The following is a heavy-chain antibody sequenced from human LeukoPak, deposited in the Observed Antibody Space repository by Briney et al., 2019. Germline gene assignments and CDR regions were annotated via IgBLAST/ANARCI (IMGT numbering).Heavy chain of an antibody. J-gene: IGHJ3*02. CDR3: ARESRYCSGGSCYFDAFDI. CDR2: IYSGGST. Sequence: GGSLRLSCAASGFTVSSNYMSWVRQAPGKGLEWVSVIYSGGSTYYADSVKGRFTISRDNSKNTLYLQMNSLRAEDTAVYYCARESRYCSGGSCYFDAFDIWGQGTMVTVSS. D-gene: IGHD2-15*01. V-gene: IGHV3-66*01. CDR1: GFTVSSNY.